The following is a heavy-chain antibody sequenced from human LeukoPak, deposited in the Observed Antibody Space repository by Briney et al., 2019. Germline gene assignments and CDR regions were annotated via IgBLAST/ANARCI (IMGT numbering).Heavy chain of an antibody. V-gene: IGHV4-39*01. CDR3: ARRYDY. CDR2: INYSGNT. J-gene: IGHJ4*02. CDR1: GGSISGSHYY. Sequence: SETTSLTCIVSGGSISGSHYYWAWIRQSPGKGLEWIGMINYSGNTYYNPSLWSRATISVDTSTNQFTLNLNSVTAADTAVYYCARRYDYWGQGTLVTVSS.